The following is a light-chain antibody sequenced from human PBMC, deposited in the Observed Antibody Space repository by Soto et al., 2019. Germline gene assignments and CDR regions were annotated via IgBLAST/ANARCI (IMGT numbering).Light chain of an antibody. CDR2: GAS. CDR3: QKYNNWPIT. V-gene: IGKV3-15*01. J-gene: IGKJ4*01. Sequence: EIVMTQSPATLSVSPGERGTLSCRASQSVSSNLAWYQQKPGQAPRLLIYGASTRATGIPARFSGSGSGTEFTLTISSLQSEDFAVYYCQKYNNWPITFGGGTKVEIK. CDR1: QSVSSN.